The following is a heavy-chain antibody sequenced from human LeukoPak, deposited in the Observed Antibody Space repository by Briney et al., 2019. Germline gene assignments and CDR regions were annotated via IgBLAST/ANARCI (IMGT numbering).Heavy chain of an antibody. CDR3: AKRPSGSGSHWNDY. D-gene: IGHD1-26*01. J-gene: IGHJ4*02. CDR2: ISAGGRTT. V-gene: IGHV3-48*03. Sequence: PGGSLRVSCAVSGLTFSNLKMNWVRQAPGKGLEWVSYISAGGRTTFYADSVTGRFTISRDNAKNSLYLQMSSLRVEDTAVYYCAKRPSGSGSHWNDYWGQGTLVTVSS. CDR1: GLTFSNLK.